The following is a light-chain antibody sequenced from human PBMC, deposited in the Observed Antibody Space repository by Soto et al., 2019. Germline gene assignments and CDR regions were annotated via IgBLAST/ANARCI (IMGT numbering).Light chain of an antibody. V-gene: IGKV3-11*01. Sequence: EIVLTQSPATLSLSPGERATLSCRASQSVNTYLAWYQQRPGQAPRLLMYDASNRATGIPARFSGRGSGTDFPLTIDSLEPEDFAVYYCQQRSNWPLTFGVGTKVEIK. J-gene: IGKJ4*01. CDR3: QQRSNWPLT. CDR2: DAS. CDR1: QSVNTY.